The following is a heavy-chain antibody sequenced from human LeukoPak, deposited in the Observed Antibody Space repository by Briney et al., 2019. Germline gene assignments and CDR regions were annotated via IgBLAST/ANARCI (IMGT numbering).Heavy chain of an antibody. J-gene: IGHJ6*03. V-gene: IGHV1-2*02. Sequence: ASVKVSCKASGYSFSEHYIYWVRQAPGQGLEWVGRINCNSGDANSAQKFQGRVTMTRDTSVSTAYMDLSSVTSDDTAVYFCARSAGHCSNGICFTDYYMDVWGRGTTVTVSS. CDR1: GYSFSEHY. CDR2: INCNSGDA. D-gene: IGHD2-8*01. CDR3: ARSAGHCSNGICFTDYYMDV.